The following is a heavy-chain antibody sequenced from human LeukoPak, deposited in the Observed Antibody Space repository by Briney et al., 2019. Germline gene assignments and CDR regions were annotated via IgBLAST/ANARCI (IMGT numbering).Heavy chain of an antibody. CDR3: ARGGIVGSRTNWYDP. Sequence: SETLSLTCAVYGGSFSGYYWSWIRQPPRKGLEWIGEINHSGSTNYNPSLKSRVTISVDTSKNQFSLKLTSVTPADTAVYYCARGGIVGSRTNWYDPWGQGILVTVSS. CDR1: GGSFSGYY. D-gene: IGHD1-26*01. V-gene: IGHV4-34*01. J-gene: IGHJ5*02. CDR2: INHSGST.